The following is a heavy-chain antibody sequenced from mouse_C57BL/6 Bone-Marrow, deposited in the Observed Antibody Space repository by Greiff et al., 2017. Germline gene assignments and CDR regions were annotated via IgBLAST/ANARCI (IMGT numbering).Heavy chain of an antibody. CDR1: GYTFTSYW. V-gene: IGHV1-61*01. CDR2: IYPSDSET. D-gene: IGHD1-2*01. Sequence: QVQLQQPGAELVRPGSSVKLSCKASGYTFTSYWMDWVKQRPGQGLEWIGNIYPSDSETHYNQKFKDKATLTVDKSSSTAYMQLSSLTSEDSAVYCCARGRRRFAYWGQGTLVTVSA. CDR3: ARGRRRFAY. J-gene: IGHJ3*01.